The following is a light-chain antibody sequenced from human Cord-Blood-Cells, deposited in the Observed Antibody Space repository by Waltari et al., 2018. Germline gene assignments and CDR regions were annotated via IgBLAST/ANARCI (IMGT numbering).Light chain of an antibody. Sequence: EIALTQSPATLPSSPGLSATHTCSPRQSVSSYLARYHQKPGQAPRLLIHAASNRDTDIPARYSGRGSGTEFTHTINCLQPEDVAGSYCRQLSNWAREYSFGQGTKVEIK. CDR2: AAS. CDR3: RQLSNWAREYS. CDR1: QSVSSY. J-gene: IGKJ2*03. V-gene: IGKV3-11*01.